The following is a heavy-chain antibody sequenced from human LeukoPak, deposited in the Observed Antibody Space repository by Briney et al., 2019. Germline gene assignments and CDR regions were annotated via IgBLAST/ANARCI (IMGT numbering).Heavy chain of an antibody. J-gene: IGHJ4*02. V-gene: IGHV3-30*02. CDR3: ARVPSVCSSGWSDYFDY. CDR2: IRYDGSNK. CDR1: GFTFSSYG. D-gene: IGHD6-19*01. Sequence: GGSLRLSCAASGFTFSSYGMHWVRQAPGKGLEWVAFIRYDGSNKYYADSVKGRFTSSRDNSRNTLYLQMNSLRAEDTAVYYCARVPSVCSSGWSDYFDYWGQGTLVTVSS.